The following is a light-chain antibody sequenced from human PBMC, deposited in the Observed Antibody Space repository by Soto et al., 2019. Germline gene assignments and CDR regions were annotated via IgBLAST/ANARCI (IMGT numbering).Light chain of an antibody. J-gene: IGKJ2*01. V-gene: IGKV3-15*01. CDR1: QTLSRN. Sequence: EMVMTQSPATLSVSPGERATLSCRASQTLSRNLAWYQQQPGQAPRLLVFYASTRATGIPARFSGSGSGTDFTLTISSRQSEDFAVYYCQQYDKWPPTFGEGTKLEIK. CDR2: YAS. CDR3: QQYDKWPPT.